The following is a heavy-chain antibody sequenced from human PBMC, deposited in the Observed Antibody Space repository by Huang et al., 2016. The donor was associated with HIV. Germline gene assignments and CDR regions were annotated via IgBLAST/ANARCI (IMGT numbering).Heavy chain of an antibody. D-gene: IGHD4-4*01. Sequence: QVQLQQWGAGLLKPSGTLSLTCAVYGGSLSGYYWAWIRQSPVKGLEWIGEIKHSVSTNYRPSLKSRVIISVDKSKNQVSLKLTSVTSADTAVYYCARGGATVTTSPGFEYYMDVWGKGTTVTVSS. CDR2: IKHSVST. J-gene: IGHJ6*03. V-gene: IGHV4-34*01. CDR3: ARGGATVTTSPGFEYYMDV. CDR1: GGSLSGYY.